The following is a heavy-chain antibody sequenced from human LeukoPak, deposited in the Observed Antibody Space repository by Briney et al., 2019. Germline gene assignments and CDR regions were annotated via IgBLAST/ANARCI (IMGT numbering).Heavy chain of an antibody. Sequence: GGSLRLSCAAFGFTFDDYAMHWVRQAPGKGLEWVSGISWNRGSIGYADSVKGRFTISRDNAKNSLYLQMNSLRAVDTALYYCAKADGSSTSCSNWFDSWGQGTLVTVSS. J-gene: IGHJ5*01. D-gene: IGHD2-2*01. V-gene: IGHV3-9*01. CDR3: AKADGSSTSCSNWFDS. CDR2: ISWNRGSI. CDR1: GFTFDDYA.